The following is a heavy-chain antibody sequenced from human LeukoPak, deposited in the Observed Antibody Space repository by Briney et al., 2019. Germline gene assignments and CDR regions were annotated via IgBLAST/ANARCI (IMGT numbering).Heavy chain of an antibody. CDR1: GFTFSDSA. CDR2: ISFSGGST. CDR3: VKEQSSGWYRVADY. D-gene: IGHD6-19*01. Sequence: QAGGSLRLSCAASGFTFSDSAMSWVRQAPGKGLEWVSLISFSGGSTYYADSVKGRFTISRDNSKDTLYLQMNSLRLEDTALYYCVKEQSSGWYRVADYWGQGTLVTVSS. V-gene: IGHV3-23*01. J-gene: IGHJ4*02.